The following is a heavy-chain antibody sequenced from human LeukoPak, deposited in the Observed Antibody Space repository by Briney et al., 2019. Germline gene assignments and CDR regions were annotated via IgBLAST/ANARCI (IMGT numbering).Heavy chain of an antibody. J-gene: IGHJ4*02. CDR3: AKDILAAGLFFDY. CDR1: GFTFSSYG. V-gene: IGHV3-30*02. CDR2: IRYDGSNK. Sequence: PGGSLRLSCAASGFTFSSYGMHWVRQAPGKGLEWVAFIRYDGSNKYYADSVKGRFTISRDNSKNTLYLQMNSLRAEDTAVYYCAKDILAAGLFFDYWGQGTLVTVSS. D-gene: IGHD6-13*01.